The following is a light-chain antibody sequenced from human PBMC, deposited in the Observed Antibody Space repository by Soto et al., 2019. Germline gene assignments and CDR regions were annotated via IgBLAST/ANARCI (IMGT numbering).Light chain of an antibody. J-gene: IGKJ5*01. CDR3: QQYGSSIP. V-gene: IGKV3-20*01. Sequence: EIVLTQSPGTLSLSPGERATLPCRASQSVKSSYLAWYQHKPGQAPRLLIYGTSSRATGIPDRFSGSGSGTDFTLTISRLEPDDFAVYYCQQYGSSIPFGQGTRLAVK. CDR1: QSVKSSY. CDR2: GTS.